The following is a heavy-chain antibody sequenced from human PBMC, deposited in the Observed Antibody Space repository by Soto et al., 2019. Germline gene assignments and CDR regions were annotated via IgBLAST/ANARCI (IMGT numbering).Heavy chain of an antibody. J-gene: IGHJ4*02. CDR2: VNYSGST. CDR1: GGSISSGGYY. D-gene: IGHD2-21*02. V-gene: IGHV4-31*03. Sequence: SETLSLTCTVSGGSISSGGYYWSWIRQHPGKGLEWIGYVNYSGSTNYNPSLKSRVTISVDTSKNQFSLKLSSVTAADTAVYYCAGSDCGGDCYSDYWGQGTLVTVSS. CDR3: AGSDCGGDCYSDY.